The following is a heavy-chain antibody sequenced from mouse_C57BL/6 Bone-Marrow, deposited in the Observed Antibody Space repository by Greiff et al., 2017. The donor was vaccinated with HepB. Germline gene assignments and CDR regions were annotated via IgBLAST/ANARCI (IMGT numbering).Heavy chain of an antibody. V-gene: IGHV1-15*01. J-gene: IGHJ3*01. CDR3: TGCGNPWFDY. D-gene: IGHD2-1*01. CDR2: IDPETGGT. Sequence: QVQLQQSGAELVRPGASVTLSCKASGYTFTDYEMHWVKQTPVHGLEWIGAIDPETGGTAYNQKFKGKAILTADKSSSTAYMELRSLTSEDSAVYCCTGCGNPWFDYWGQGTLVTVSA. CDR1: GYTFTDYE.